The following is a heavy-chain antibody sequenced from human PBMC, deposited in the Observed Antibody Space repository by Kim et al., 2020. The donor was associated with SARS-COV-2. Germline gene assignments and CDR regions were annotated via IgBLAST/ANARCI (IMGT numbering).Heavy chain of an antibody. CDR1: GFSFSSYG. J-gene: IGHJ4*02. Sequence: GGSLRLSCAASGFSFSSYGMHWIRQTPGKGLEWVAAIWYDGSNKNYADSVKGRFTISRDNSENTLYLQLNSLRDEDTALYYCARGGGGFLDYWGQGTLVTVSS. CDR2: IWYDGSNK. CDR3: ARGGGGFLDY. V-gene: IGHV3-33*01. D-gene: IGHD3-16*01.